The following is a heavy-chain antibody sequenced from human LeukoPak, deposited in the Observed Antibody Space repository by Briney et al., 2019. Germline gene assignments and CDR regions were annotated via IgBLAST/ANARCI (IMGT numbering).Heavy chain of an antibody. CDR3: ARVELDYGGNSPPDYFDY. J-gene: IGHJ4*02. CDR2: IYHSGNT. V-gene: IGHV4-38-2*02. CDR1: GFSISSGYY. D-gene: IGHD4-23*01. Sequence: PSETLSLTCTVSGFSISSGYYWGWIRQPPGKGLEWIGSIYHSGNTYYNPSLKSRLTISIDTSKNQFSLTLSSVTAADTAVYYCARVELDYGGNSPPDYFDYWGQGTLVTVSS.